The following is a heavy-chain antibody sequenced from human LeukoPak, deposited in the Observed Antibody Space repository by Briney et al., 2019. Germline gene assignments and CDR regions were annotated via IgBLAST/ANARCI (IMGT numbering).Heavy chain of an antibody. CDR3: AKERRGWFQES. CDR2: ISYDGSNK. Sequence: GRSLRLSCAASGFTFSSYAMHWVRQAPGKGLEWVAVISYDGSNKYYADSVKGRFTISRDNFQSTLYLQMNSLSAEDTAVYYCAKERRGWFQESWVQGILVTVSS. CDR1: GFTFSSYA. J-gene: IGHJ5*02. V-gene: IGHV3-30-3*01. D-gene: IGHD6-19*01.